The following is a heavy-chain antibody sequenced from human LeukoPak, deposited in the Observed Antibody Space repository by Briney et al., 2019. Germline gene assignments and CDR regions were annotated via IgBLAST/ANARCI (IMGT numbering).Heavy chain of an antibody. CDR3: ARGYCSGGSCYVPDY. CDR2: INPNSGGT. Sequence: GASVKVSCKASGYTFTSYDINWVRQATGQGLEWMGWINPNSGGTNYAQKFQGRVTMTRDTSISTAYMELSRLRSDDTAVYYCARGYCSGGSCYVPDYWGQGTLVTVSS. CDR1: GYTFTSYD. D-gene: IGHD2-15*01. J-gene: IGHJ4*02. V-gene: IGHV1-2*02.